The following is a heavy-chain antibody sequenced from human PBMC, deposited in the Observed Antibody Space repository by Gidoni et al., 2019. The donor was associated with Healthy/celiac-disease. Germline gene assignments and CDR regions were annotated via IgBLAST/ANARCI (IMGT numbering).Heavy chain of an antibody. CDR3: ARNKGFRGYSYGPLRY. Sequence: QVQLVESGGGVVQPGMSLRLSCAASGFTFSSYAMHWVRQAPGKGLEWVAVISYDGSNKYYADSVKGRFTISRDNSKNTLYLQMNSLRAEDTAVYYCARNKGFRGYSYGPLRYWGQGTLVTVSS. CDR2: ISYDGSNK. D-gene: IGHD5-18*01. J-gene: IGHJ4*02. V-gene: IGHV3-30-3*01. CDR1: GFTFSSYA.